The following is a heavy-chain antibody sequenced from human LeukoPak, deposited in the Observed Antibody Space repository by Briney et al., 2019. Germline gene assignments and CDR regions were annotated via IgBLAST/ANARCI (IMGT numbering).Heavy chain of an antibody. CDR3: ARGIYCSGGSCYRLNWFDP. D-gene: IGHD2-15*01. CDR1: GGSISSYY. J-gene: IGHJ5*02. Sequence: SETLSLTCTGSGGSISSYYWSWIRQPAGKGLEWIGRIYTSGSTNYNPSLKSRVTISVDTSKNQFSLKLSSVTAADTAVYHCARGIYCSGGSCYRLNWFDPWGQGTLVTVPS. V-gene: IGHV4-4*07. CDR2: IYTSGST.